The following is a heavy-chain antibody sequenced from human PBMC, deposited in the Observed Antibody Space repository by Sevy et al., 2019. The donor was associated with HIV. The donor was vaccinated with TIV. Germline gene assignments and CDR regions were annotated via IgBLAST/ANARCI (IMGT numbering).Heavy chain of an antibody. CDR1: GGSISSSSYY. V-gene: IGHV4-39*01. CDR3: ARLGGPGSGWSGY. CDR2: IYYSGST. D-gene: IGHD6-19*01. J-gene: IGHJ4*02. Sequence: SETLSLTCTVSGGSISSSSYYWGWIRQPPGKGLEWIGSIYYSGSTYYNPSLKSRVTISVDTSKNQFSLKLSSVTAAETALYYCARLGGPGSGWSGYWGQGTLVTVSS.